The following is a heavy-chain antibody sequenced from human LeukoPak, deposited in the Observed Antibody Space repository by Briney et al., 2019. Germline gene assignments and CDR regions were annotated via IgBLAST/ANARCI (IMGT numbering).Heavy chain of an antibody. Sequence: SETLSLTCAVYGGSFSGYYWSWIRQPPGKGLEWIGEVHHSGGTNYNPSLQSRVSISVDTSKNQFSLRLSSVTAADTAVYYCARDTHFCSGGTCYAVGWFDPWGQGTLVTVSS. V-gene: IGHV4-34*01. CDR2: VHHSGGT. D-gene: IGHD2-15*01. CDR3: ARDTHFCSGGTCYAVGWFDP. J-gene: IGHJ5*02. CDR1: GGSFSGYY.